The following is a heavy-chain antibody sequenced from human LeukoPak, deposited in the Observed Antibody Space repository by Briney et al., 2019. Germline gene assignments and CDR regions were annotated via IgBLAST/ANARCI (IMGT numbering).Heavy chain of an antibody. V-gene: IGHV1-18*01. J-gene: IGHJ3*02. CDR2: ISAYNGNT. Sequence: ASVKVSCKASGYTFTSYGISWVRQAPGQGLEWMGWISAYNGNTNYAQKLQGRVTMTTDTSTSTAYMELGSLRSDDTAVYYCARGGPNYYGSGSYKRGLAFDIWGQGTMVTVSS. CDR3: ARGGPNYYGSGSYKRGLAFDI. CDR1: GYTFTSYG. D-gene: IGHD3-10*01.